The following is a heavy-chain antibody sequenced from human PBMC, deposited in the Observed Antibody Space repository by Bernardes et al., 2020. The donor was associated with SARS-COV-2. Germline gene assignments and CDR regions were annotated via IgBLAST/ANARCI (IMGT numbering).Heavy chain of an antibody. CDR1: GFTFSSYG. D-gene: IGHD6-19*01. CDR3: AGGVPEEGGLAPLFDY. CDR2: MSYDGNNK. J-gene: IGHJ4*02. Sequence: SLCRSCAVSGFTFSSYGMHWVRQAPGQGLAWVALMSYDGNNKYYADSVKGRFTISRDNSKNTLYLQMNSLRTEDTAVYYCAGGVPEEGGLAPLFDYWGQGTLVTVSS. V-gene: IGHV3-30*03.